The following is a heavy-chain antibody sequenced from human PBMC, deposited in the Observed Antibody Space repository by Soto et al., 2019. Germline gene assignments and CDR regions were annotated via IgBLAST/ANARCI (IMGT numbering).Heavy chain of an antibody. D-gene: IGHD5-12*01. CDR1: GNTFTTNW. CDR2: IYPNDSDT. J-gene: IGHJ4*02. V-gene: IGHV5-51*01. Sequence: EVQLVQSGAEVRKPGESLKISCKGSGNTFTTNWIAWVRQMPGEGLERMGLIYPNDSDTNYSPSFQGRVTISADKSISTAYLQWKTLEASDTAIYYCARGSGYHTYWGQGTLVTVSS. CDR3: ARGSGYHTY.